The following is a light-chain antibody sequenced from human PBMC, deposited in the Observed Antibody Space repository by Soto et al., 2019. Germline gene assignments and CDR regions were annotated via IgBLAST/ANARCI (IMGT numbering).Light chain of an antibody. Sequence: QSVLTQPASVSGSPGQSITISCTGTSSDVGGHNYVSWYQQHPGKAPKLMIYEVTNRPSGVSNRFSGSKSGNTASLSISGLQAEDEADYYCTSCTSSSTLVVFGGGTKVTVL. CDR1: SSDVGGHNY. CDR3: TSCTSSSTLVV. V-gene: IGLV2-14*01. J-gene: IGLJ3*02. CDR2: EVT.